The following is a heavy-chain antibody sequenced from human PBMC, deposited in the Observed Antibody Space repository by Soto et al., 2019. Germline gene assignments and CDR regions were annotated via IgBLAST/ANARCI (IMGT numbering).Heavy chain of an antibody. J-gene: IGHJ5*02. CDR2: INSDGSST. D-gene: IGHD6-13*01. V-gene: IGHV3-74*01. CDR1: GFTFSSYW. Sequence: EVQLVESGGGLVQPGGSLRLSCAASGFTFSSYWMHWVRQAPGKGLVWVSRINSDGSSTSYADSVKGRFTISRDNAKNTLYLQMNSLRAEDTAVYYCARDRQGDSSSWQPPAEPYWFDLWCQGPLVTVSS. CDR3: ARDRQGDSSSWQPPAEPYWFDL.